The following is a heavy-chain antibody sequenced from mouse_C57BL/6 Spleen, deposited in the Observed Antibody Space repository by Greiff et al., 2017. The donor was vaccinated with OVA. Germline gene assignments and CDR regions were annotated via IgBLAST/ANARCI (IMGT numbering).Heavy chain of an antibody. CDR3: ARDWGFDY. V-gene: IGHV14-3*01. Sequence: EVQLQQSVAELVRPGASVKLSCTASGFNIKNTYMHWVKQRPEQGLEWIGSIDPATGNSKYAPNFQGKAPITADTTSNTACLQHSSLTSEDTAIYYCARDWGFDYWGQGTTLTVSS. CDR1: GFNIKNTY. CDR2: IDPATGNS. D-gene: IGHD4-1*01. J-gene: IGHJ2*01.